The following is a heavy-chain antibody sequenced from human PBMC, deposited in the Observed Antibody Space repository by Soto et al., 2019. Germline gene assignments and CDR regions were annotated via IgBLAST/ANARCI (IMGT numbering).Heavy chain of an antibody. J-gene: IGHJ4*02. CDR3: ARGYDYGDQGYYFDY. Sequence: QVQLQESGPGLVKPSQTLSLTCTVSGGSIRSGDYYWSWIRQPPGNGLEWIGDIYYSGSTYYNPSLKSRVTISVDTAKNQFSLKLSSVTAADTAVYYCARGYDYGDQGYYFDYWGQGTLVTVSS. CDR2: IYYSGST. D-gene: IGHD4-17*01. V-gene: IGHV4-30-4*01. CDR1: GGSIRSGDYY.